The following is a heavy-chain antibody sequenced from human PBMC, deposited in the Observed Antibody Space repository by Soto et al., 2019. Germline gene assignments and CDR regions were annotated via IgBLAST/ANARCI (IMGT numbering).Heavy chain of an antibody. CDR3: ARHNYGSGSTYFDY. CDR2: IYYSGST. J-gene: IGHJ4*02. Sequence: SETLSLTCTVSRGSISSYYRSWIRQPPGKGLEWIGYIYYSGSTNYNPSLKSRVTISVDTSKNQFSLKLNSMTAADTAVYYCARHNYGSGSTYFDYWGQGTLVTVSS. CDR1: RGSISSYY. D-gene: IGHD3-10*01. V-gene: IGHV4-59*08.